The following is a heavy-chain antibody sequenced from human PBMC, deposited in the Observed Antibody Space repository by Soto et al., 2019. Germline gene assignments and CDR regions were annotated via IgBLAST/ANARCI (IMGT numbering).Heavy chain of an antibody. D-gene: IGHD3-10*01. CDR1: GDTFTFYS. Sequence: QVQLVQSGAEVKRRGSSVKVSCKASGDTFTFYSINWVRQAPGLGLEWMGRINPILSMSNYAQRFQGRVTMTADKSTSTAYMELSSLRSEDTAIYYCARSYGSGYRAFDYWGQGALVTVSS. CDR2: INPILSMS. CDR3: ARSYGSGYRAFDY. V-gene: IGHV1-69*02. J-gene: IGHJ4*02.